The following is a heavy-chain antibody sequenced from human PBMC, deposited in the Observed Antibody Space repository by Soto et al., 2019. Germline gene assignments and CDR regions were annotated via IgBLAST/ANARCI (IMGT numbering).Heavy chain of an antibody. CDR3: ARGGVSTRTFDY. D-gene: IGHD3-3*01. CDR1: GYNFAVYW. Sequence: GESLKISCKGSGYNFAVYWIAWVRQVPGKGLELMGIIYPSDSDTRYRPSFQGQVTISADKSISSAYLQWSSLRASDTAMYYCARGGVSTRTFDYWGQGTQVTVSS. V-gene: IGHV5-51*01. CDR2: IYPSDSDT. J-gene: IGHJ4*02.